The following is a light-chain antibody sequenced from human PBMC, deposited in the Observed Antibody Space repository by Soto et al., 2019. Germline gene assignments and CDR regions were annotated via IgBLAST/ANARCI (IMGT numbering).Light chain of an antibody. V-gene: IGLV2-8*01. CDR1: SSDVGAFNY. Sequence: QSALTQPPSASGSPGQSVTISCTGTSSDVGAFNYVSWYQQHPGEAPKLMIYEVNKRPSGVPDRFSGSKSGNTASLTVSGLQAEDEADYYCSSYAGSDNYVFGIGTKLTVL. CDR3: SSYAGSDNYV. J-gene: IGLJ1*01. CDR2: EVN.